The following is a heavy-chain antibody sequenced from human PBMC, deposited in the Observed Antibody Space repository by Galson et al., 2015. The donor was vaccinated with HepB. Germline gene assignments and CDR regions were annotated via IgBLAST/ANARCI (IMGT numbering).Heavy chain of an antibody. D-gene: IGHD5-18*01. Sequence: SLRLSCVASGFTFSSYGMHWVRQAPGKGLEWVAVISYDGSNKYYADSVKGRFTISRDNSKNTLYLQMNSLRAEDTAVYYCAKDPGYSYGYWGRDYYYYGMDVWGQGTTVTVSS. CDR1: GFTFSSYG. CDR2: ISYDGSNK. V-gene: IGHV3-30*18. J-gene: IGHJ6*02. CDR3: AKDPGYSYGYWGRDYYYYGMDV.